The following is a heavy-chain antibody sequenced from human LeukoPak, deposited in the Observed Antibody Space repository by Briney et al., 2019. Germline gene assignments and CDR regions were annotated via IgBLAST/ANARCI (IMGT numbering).Heavy chain of an antibody. CDR2: IFPSGGEI. CDR1: GFTFSTFA. J-gene: IGHJ5*02. V-gene: IGHV3-23*01. CDR3: VTYRQVMLPFEA. D-gene: IGHD5-18*01. Sequence: GGSLRLSCAASGFTFSTFAMIWVRQPPGKGLEWVSSIFPSGGEIHYADSVRGRFTISRDNSKSTLSLQMNSLRAEDTAIYYCVTYRQVMLPFEAWGQGTLVTVSS.